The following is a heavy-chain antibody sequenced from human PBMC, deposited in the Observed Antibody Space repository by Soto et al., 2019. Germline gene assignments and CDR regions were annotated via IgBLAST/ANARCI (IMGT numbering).Heavy chain of an antibody. Sequence: QVQLQESGPGLVKPSQTLSLTCTVSGGSISSGGYYWSWIRQHPGKGLEWIGYIYYSGSTYYNPSLKSRVTISVDTSKNQFSLKLSSVTAADTAVYYCARYTVTKSRDYYGMDVWGQGTTVTVSS. J-gene: IGHJ6*02. V-gene: IGHV4-31*03. CDR2: IYYSGST. CDR1: GGSISSGGYY. CDR3: ARYTVTKSRDYYGMDV. D-gene: IGHD4-17*01.